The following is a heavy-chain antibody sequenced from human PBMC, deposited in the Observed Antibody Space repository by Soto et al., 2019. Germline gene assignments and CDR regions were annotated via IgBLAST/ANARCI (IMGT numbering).Heavy chain of an antibody. V-gene: IGHV4-30-4*01. D-gene: IGHD1-26*01. CDR3: ASEVGESSDGLYYFDS. CDR2: IYYSVNT. Sequence: SETLPLTFTVSRGSTRSDHYWSWLRQPPLKGLEWIGQIYYSVNTDYNPSLKSRLAISIDTSKNQFSLKLSSVTAADTAVYVGASEVGESSDGLYYFDSWGQGSLVTVSS. CDR1: RGSTRSDHY. J-gene: IGHJ4*02.